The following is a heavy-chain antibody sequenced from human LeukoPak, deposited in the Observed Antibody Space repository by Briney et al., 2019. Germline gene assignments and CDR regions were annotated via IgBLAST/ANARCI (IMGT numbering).Heavy chain of an antibody. D-gene: IGHD3-9*01. Sequence: GGSVKVSCKSSRYTFTGYYMHWVRQAPGQGLEWMGWINPNSGNKGYAQKFESRVTITGNPSISTAYMELSSLRSEDTAVYYCASGSQLADILTGYDYYYYYMEVWGKGTTVTVSS. V-gene: IGHV1-8*03. CDR3: ASGSQLADILTGYDYYYYYMEV. CDR1: RYTFTGYY. CDR2: INPNSGNK. J-gene: IGHJ6*03.